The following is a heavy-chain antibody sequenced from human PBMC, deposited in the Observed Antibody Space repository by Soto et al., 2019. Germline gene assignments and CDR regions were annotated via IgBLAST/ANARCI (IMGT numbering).Heavy chain of an antibody. Sequence: GGSLRLSCAASGFTFSSYWMSWVRQAPGKGLEWVANIKQDGSEKYYVDSVKGRFTISRDNAKNSLYLQMNSLRAEDTAVYYCARVPLAGDFDWLYDYWGQGTLVTVSS. CDR1: GFTFSSYW. CDR3: ARVPLAGDFDWLYDY. CDR2: IKQDGSEK. V-gene: IGHV3-7*01. J-gene: IGHJ4*02. D-gene: IGHD3-9*01.